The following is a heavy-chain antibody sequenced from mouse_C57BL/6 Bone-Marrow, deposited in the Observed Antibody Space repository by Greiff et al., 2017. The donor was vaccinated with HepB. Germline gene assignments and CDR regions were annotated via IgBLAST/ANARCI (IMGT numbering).Heavy chain of an antibody. CDR3: ARSTYRRAMDY. V-gene: IGHV1-52*01. Sequence: QVQLKQSGAELARPGASVKLSCKASGYTFTSYGISWVKQRPIQGLEWIGNIDPSDSETHYNQKFKDKATLTVDKSSSTAYMQLSSLTSEDSAVYYCARSTYRRAMDYWGQGTSVTVSS. CDR1: GYTFTSYG. J-gene: IGHJ4*01. CDR2: IDPSDSET. D-gene: IGHD1-3*01.